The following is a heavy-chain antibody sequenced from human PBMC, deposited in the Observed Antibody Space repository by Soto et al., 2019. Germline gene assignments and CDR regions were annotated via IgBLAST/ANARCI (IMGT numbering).Heavy chain of an antibody. CDR3: ARKGVLRFLEWFGWFDP. J-gene: IGHJ5*02. V-gene: IGHV4-4*02. Sequence: QVQLQESGPGLVKPSGTLSLTCAVSSGSISSSNWWSWVRQPPGKGLEWIGEIYHSGSANYNPSLTSRVTISVDKSKNQFSLKLSSVTAADTAVYYCARKGVLRFLEWFGWFDPWGQGTLVTVSS. D-gene: IGHD3-3*01. CDR2: IYHSGSA. CDR1: SGSISSSNW.